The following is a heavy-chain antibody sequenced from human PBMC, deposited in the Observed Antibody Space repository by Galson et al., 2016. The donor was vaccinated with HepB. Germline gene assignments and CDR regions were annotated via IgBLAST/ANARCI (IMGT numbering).Heavy chain of an antibody. D-gene: IGHD3-22*01. Sequence: SVKVSCKASGNTFTSYDINWVRQATGQGLEWMGWMNPNSGDTVYAQSFQGRVTMTRHTSISTAYMELSSLRSEDTAVYYCAFYNSSGGFDYWDQGTLVTVSS. J-gene: IGHJ4*02. CDR1: GNTFTSYD. CDR2: MNPNSGDT. CDR3: AFYNSSGGFDY. V-gene: IGHV1-8*01.